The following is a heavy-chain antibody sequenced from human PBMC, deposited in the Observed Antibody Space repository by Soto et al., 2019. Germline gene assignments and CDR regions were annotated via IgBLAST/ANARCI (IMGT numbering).Heavy chain of an antibody. J-gene: IGHJ5*02. D-gene: IGHD1-26*01. V-gene: IGHV3-74*01. CDR3: ASGGSGTYGRFDP. CDR2: INSGGTTS. Sequence: EVQLVESGGDLVQPGGSLRLSCAASGFPFSSSWMHWFRQAPGKGLVWVSRINSGGTTSYYADSVKGRFTISRDNAKNTLSLQMNSLRVDDTAVYFCASGGSGTYGRFDPWGQGTLVSVSS. CDR1: GFPFSSSW.